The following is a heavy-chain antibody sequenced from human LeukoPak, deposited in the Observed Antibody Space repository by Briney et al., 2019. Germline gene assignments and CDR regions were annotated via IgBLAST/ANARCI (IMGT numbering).Heavy chain of an antibody. CDR3: ARDRGDLRNFDY. V-gene: IGHV4-4*07. J-gene: IGHJ4*02. Sequence: SETLSLTCTVSGGSISYYYWSWIRQPAGKGLEWIGRIYSSGSTTYNPSLKSRVTMSVDTAKNQFSLILSSVTAADTAVYYCARDRGDLRNFDYWGQGTLVTVSS. CDR2: IYSSGST. D-gene: IGHD3-10*01. CDR1: GGSISYYY.